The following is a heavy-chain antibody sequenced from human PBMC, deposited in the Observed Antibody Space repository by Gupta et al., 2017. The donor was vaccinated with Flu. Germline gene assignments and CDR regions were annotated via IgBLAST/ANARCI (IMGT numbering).Heavy chain of an antibody. Sequence: SGFTVSNNYMSWVRQAPGKGLEWLSVITTRGTTHDEESVRGRFTISRDDSKNTLYLQMTNLRNEDTAVYYCARGQSGYNDYWGQGTLVTVSS. D-gene: IGHD3-3*01. J-gene: IGHJ4*02. CDR2: ITTRGTT. V-gene: IGHV3-53*01. CDR3: ARGQSGYNDY. CDR1: GFTVSNNY.